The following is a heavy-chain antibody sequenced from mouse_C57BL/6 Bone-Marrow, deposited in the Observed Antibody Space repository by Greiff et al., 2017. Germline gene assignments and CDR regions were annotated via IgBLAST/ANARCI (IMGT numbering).Heavy chain of an antibody. CDR2: IHPSDSAT. Sequence: QVQLQQPGAELVKPGASVKVSCKASGYTFTSYWMHWVQQRPGQGLAWIGRIHPSDSATNYNQKFKGQATLPVDKSSCTAYMQLSSLTSEDSAVYYCARGLLTGTHWYFDVWGTGTTVTVSS. J-gene: IGHJ1*03. CDR3: ARGLLTGTHWYFDV. CDR1: GYTFTSYW. V-gene: IGHV1-74*01. D-gene: IGHD4-1*01.